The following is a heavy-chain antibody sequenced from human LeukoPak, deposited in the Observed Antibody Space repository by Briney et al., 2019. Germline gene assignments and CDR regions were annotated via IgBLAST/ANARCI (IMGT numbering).Heavy chain of an antibody. CDR2: IYTSGST. V-gene: IGHV4-4*07. CDR1: GGSLSGYY. D-gene: IGHD6-19*01. Sequence: SETLSLTCTVSGGSLSGYYWSWIRQPAGKGLEWIGRIYTSGSTNYNPSLKSRVTMSVDTSKNQFSLKLSSVTAADTAVYYCARDSPGYSSGWYHFDYWGQGTLVTVSS. J-gene: IGHJ4*02. CDR3: ARDSPGYSSGWYHFDY.